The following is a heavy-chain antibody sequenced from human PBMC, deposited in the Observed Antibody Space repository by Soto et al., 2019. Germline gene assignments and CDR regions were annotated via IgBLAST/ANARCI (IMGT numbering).Heavy chain of an antibody. D-gene: IGHD5-12*01. J-gene: IGHJ4*02. CDR3: ARGASYSGYCNDY. Sequence: QVQLQQWGAGLLKPSETLSLTCAVYGGSFSGYYWSWIRQPPGKGLEWIGEINHSGSTNYNPSLKSRVTISVDTSKNQFSLKLSSVTAADTAVYYCARGASYSGYCNDYWGQGTLVTVSS. V-gene: IGHV4-34*01. CDR2: INHSGST. CDR1: GGSFSGYY.